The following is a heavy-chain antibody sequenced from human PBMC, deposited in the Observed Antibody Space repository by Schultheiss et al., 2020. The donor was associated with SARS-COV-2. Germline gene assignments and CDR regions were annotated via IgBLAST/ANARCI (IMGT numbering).Heavy chain of an antibody. D-gene: IGHD6-13*01. CDR3: ASCIAAAGHFDY. J-gene: IGHJ4*02. CDR1: GGSISSSNW. CDR2: IYHSGST. Sequence: SETLSLTCAVSGGSISSSNWWNWVRQPPGKGLEWIGEIYHSGSTNYNPSLKSRVTISVDTSKNQFSLKLSSVTAADTAVYYCASCIAAAGHFDYWGQGTLVTVSS. V-gene: IGHV4-4*02.